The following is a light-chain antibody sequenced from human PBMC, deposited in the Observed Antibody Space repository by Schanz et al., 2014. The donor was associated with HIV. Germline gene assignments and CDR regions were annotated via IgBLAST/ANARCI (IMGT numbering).Light chain of an antibody. CDR2: DVT. CDR1: SSDVGGYNY. V-gene: IGLV2-11*01. J-gene: IGLJ3*02. CDR3: ATWDDSLNGV. Sequence: QSVLTQPASVSGSPGQSVAISCTGTSSDVGGYNYVSWYQQHPGKAPKLMIYDVTKRPSGVPDRFSGSKSGTSASLAISGLQSEDEADYYCATWDDSLNGVFGGGTKLTVL.